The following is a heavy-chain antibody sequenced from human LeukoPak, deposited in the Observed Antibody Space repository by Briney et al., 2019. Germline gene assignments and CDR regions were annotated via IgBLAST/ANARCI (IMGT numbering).Heavy chain of an antibody. J-gene: IGHJ4*02. CDR1: GFTFSSYA. V-gene: IGHV3-30*04. D-gene: IGHD3-10*01. CDR2: ISYDGSNK. Sequence: GGSLRLSCAASGFTFSSYAMHWVRQAPGKGLEWVAVISYDGSNKYYADSVKGRFTISRDNAKNSLYLQMNSLRAEDTALYYCAKTPGFGELLSYFDYWGQGTLVTVSS. CDR3: AKTPGFGELLSYFDY.